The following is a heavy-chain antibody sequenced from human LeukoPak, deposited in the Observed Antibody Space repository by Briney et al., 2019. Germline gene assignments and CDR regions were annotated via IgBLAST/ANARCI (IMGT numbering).Heavy chain of an antibody. CDR2: ISPSGGST. CDR3: ARGIAGLVDAFDI. J-gene: IGHJ3*02. D-gene: IGHD6-6*01. V-gene: IGHV1-46*01. Sequence: VSVKVSCKAFGYTFTSNYMHWVRQAPGQGPEWMGVISPSGGSTTYAQKFQGRVTMTTDTSTSTAYMELRSLRSDDTAVYYCARGIAGLVDAFDIWGQGTMVTVSS. CDR1: GYTFTSNY.